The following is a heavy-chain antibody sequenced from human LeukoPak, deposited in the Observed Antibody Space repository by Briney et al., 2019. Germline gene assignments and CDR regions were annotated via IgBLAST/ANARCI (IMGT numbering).Heavy chain of an antibody. CDR1: GYTFTSYH. Sequence: GASVKVSCKASGYTFTSYHMHWVRQAPGQGLEWMGIINPSGGSTSYAQKFQGRVTMTRDTSTSTVYMELSSLRSEDTAVYYCARVSASGSYYPDLDYWGQGTLVTVSS. CDR3: ARVSASGSYYPDLDY. J-gene: IGHJ4*02. D-gene: IGHD3-10*01. V-gene: IGHV1-46*01. CDR2: INPSGGST.